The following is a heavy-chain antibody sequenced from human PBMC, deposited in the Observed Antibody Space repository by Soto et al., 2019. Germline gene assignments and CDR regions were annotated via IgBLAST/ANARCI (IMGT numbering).Heavy chain of an antibody. Sequence: ETLSLTCAVYGGSFSGYYWSWIRQPPGKGLEWIGEINHSGSTNYNPSLKSRVTISVDTSKNQFSLKLSSVTAADTAVYYCARGRLVATGGVYYYYYYYMDVWGKGTTVTVSS. D-gene: IGHD5-12*01. J-gene: IGHJ6*03. V-gene: IGHV4-34*01. CDR3: ARGRLVATGGVYYYYYYYMDV. CDR1: GGSFSGYY. CDR2: INHSGST.